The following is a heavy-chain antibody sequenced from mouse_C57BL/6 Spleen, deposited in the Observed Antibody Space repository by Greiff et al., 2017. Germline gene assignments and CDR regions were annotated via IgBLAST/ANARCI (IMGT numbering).Heavy chain of an antibody. V-gene: IGHV2-4*01. J-gene: IGHJ4*01. CDR1: GFSLTSYG. Sequence: VQLQQSGPGLVQPSQSLSITCTVSGFSLTSYGVQWVRQPPGKGLEWLGVIWSGGSTDYNAAFISRLSISKDNSKSQVFFKMNSLQADDTAIYYCAKNDGYYFYAMDYWGQGTSVTVSS. CDR3: AKNDGYYFYAMDY. D-gene: IGHD2-3*01. CDR2: IWSGGST.